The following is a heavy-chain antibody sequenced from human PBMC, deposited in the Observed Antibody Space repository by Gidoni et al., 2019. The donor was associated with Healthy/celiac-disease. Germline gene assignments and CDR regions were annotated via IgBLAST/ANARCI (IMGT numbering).Heavy chain of an antibody. D-gene: IGHD2-15*01. CDR1: GFTFSSYA. V-gene: IGHV3-30-3*01. CDR2: ISYDGSNK. J-gene: IGHJ5*02. CDR3: ARDGGGRDGYPVGGWFDP. Sequence: QVQLVESGGGVVQPGRSLRLSCAASGFTFSSYAMHWVRQAPGKGLEWVAVISYDGSNKYYADSVKGRFTISRDNSKNTLYLQMNSLRAEDTAVYYCARDGGGRDGYPVGGWFDPWGQGTLVTVSS.